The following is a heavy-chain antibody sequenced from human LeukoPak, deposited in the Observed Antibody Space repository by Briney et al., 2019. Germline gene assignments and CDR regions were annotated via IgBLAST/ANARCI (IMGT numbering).Heavy chain of an antibody. CDR2: IIPIFGTA. CDR1: GGTFSSYA. V-gene: IGHV1-69*13. D-gene: IGHD1-26*01. CDR3: ARGSSKEGATKTYYYGMDV. Sequence: WASVKVSCKASGGTFSSYAISWVRQAPGQGLEWMGGIIPIFGTANYAQKFQGRVTITADESTSTAYMELSSLRSEDTAVYYCARGSSKEGATKTYYYGMDVWGQGTTVTVSS. J-gene: IGHJ6*02.